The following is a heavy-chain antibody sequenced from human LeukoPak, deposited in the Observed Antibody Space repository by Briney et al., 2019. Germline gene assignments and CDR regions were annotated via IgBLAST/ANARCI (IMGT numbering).Heavy chain of an antibody. CDR2: ISWNSGSI. V-gene: IGHV3-9*01. CDR3: AKSGVYYYDSSGYWYFDY. D-gene: IGHD3-22*01. J-gene: IGHJ4*02. Sequence: GGSLRLSCAASGFTFDDYAMHWVRQAPGKGLEWASGISWNSGSIGYANSVKGRFTISRDNAKNSLYLQMNSLRAEDTALYYCAKSGVYYYDSSGYWYFDYWGQGTLVTVSS. CDR1: GFTFDDYA.